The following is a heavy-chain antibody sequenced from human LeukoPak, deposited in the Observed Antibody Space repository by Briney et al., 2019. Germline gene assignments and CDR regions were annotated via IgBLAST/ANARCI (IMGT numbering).Heavy chain of an antibody. Sequence: GRSLRLSCAASGFTFSSYAMHWVRQAPGKGLEWVAVISYDGSNKYYADSVKGRFTISRDNSKNTLYLQMNSLRAEDTAVYYCARGTIAVAGTSGYWGQGTLVTV. V-gene: IGHV3-30*04. J-gene: IGHJ4*02. CDR3: ARGTIAVAGTSGY. CDR2: ISYDGSNK. D-gene: IGHD6-19*01. CDR1: GFTFSSYA.